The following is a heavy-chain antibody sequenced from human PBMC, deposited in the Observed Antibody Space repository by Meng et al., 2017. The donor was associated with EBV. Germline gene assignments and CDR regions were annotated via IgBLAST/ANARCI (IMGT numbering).Heavy chain of an antibody. D-gene: IGHD6-13*01. J-gene: IGHJ4*02. CDR2: IYYSGST. Sequence: LQLQEPGPGLVKPSETLSLTCTVSGGSISSSSYYWGWIRQPPGKGLEWIGSIYYSGSTYYNPSLKSRVTISVDTSKNQFSLKLSSVTAADTAVYYCASQLAAAGSGVDYWGQGTLVTVSS. CDR3: ASQLAAAGSGVDY. CDR1: GGSISSSSYY. V-gene: IGHV4-39*07.